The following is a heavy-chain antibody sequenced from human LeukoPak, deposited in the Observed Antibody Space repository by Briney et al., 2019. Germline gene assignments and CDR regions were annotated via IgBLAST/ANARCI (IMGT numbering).Heavy chain of an antibody. CDR3: ARDIVVVVAARRYYYGMDV. CDR2: IYYSGST. J-gene: IGHJ6*02. Sequence: PSETLSLTCTVSGGSVSSGSYYWSWIRQPPGKGLEWIGYIYYSGSTNYNPSLKSRVTISVDTSKNQFSLKLSSVTAADTAVYYCARDIVVVVAARRYYYGMDVWGQGTTVTVSS. D-gene: IGHD2-15*01. CDR1: GGSVSSGSYY. V-gene: IGHV4-61*01.